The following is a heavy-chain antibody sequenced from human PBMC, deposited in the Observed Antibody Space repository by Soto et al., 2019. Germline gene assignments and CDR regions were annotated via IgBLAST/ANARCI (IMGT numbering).Heavy chain of an antibody. D-gene: IGHD2-15*01. Sequence: EVQLVESGGGLVQPGRSLRLSCAASGFTFDDYAMHWVRQAPGKGLEWVSGISWNSGSIGYADSVKGRFTISRDNAKNSLYLQMNSLRAEDTALYYCAKDRGGYCSGGSCYSFGGFDPWGQGTLVTVSS. CDR2: ISWNSGSI. CDR3: AKDRGGYCSGGSCYSFGGFDP. J-gene: IGHJ5*02. CDR1: GFTFDDYA. V-gene: IGHV3-9*01.